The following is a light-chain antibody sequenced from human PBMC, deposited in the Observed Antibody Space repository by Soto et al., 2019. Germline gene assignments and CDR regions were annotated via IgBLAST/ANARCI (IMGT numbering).Light chain of an antibody. CDR1: QSVSSSY. Sequence: EIVLTQSPGTLSLSPWERATLSCRASQSVSSSYLAWYQQKPGQAPRLLIYGASSKATGVPDRFYGTGSGTDFTLTTSRLEPEDFAVYYCQQFHISRTFGQGTKVDIK. CDR3: QQFHISRT. V-gene: IGKV3-20*01. J-gene: IGKJ1*01. CDR2: GAS.